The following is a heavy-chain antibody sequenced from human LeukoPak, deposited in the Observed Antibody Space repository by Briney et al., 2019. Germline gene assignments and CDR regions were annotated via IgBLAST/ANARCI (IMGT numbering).Heavy chain of an antibody. V-gene: IGHV1-2*02. CDR2: INPNSGGT. J-gene: IGHJ6*02. CDR3: AGVYCGGDCYRYYYGMDV. CDR1: GYTFTGYY. D-gene: IGHD2-21*02. Sequence: ASVKVSCKASGYTFTGYYMHWVRQAPGQGLEWIGWINPNSGGTNYAQKFQGRVTMTRDTSISTAYMELSRLRSDDTAVYYCAGVYCGGDCYRYYYGMDVWGQGTTVTVSS.